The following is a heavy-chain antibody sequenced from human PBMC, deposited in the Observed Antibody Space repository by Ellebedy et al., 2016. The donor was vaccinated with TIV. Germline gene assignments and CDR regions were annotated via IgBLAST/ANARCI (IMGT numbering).Heavy chain of an antibody. CDR1: GGTFSSYA. V-gene: IGHV1-69*13. D-gene: IGHD2-15*01. CDR3: ASGAPIIVVVAATRWPPSN. Sequence: SVKVSXXASGGTFSSYAISWVRQAPGQGLEWMGGIIPIFGTANYAQKFQGRVTITADESTSTAYMELSSLRSEDTAVYYCASGAPIIVVVAATRWPPSNWGQGTLVTVSS. CDR2: IIPIFGTA. J-gene: IGHJ4*02.